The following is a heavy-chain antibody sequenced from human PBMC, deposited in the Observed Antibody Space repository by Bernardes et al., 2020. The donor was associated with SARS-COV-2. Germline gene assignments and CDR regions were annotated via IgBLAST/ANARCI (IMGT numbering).Heavy chain of an antibody. CDR3: ARADGGSYSFAY. D-gene: IGHD1-26*01. J-gene: IGHJ4*02. Sequence: GRSLKVSCAASGFTLRNHWMYWVRQASGKGLVWVARIDADGTTANYADSVKGRFTVSRDNGKSTLYLQMDTLRPEDTAVYYCARADGGSYSFAYWGQGILVTVSS. V-gene: IGHV3-74*01. CDR2: IDADGTTA. CDR1: GFTLRNHW.